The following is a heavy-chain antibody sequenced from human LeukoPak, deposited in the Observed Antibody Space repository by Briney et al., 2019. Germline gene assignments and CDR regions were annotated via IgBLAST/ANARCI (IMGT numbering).Heavy chain of an antibody. D-gene: IGHD1/OR15-1a*01. CDR2: ISSSSSYI. Sequence: GGSQSLSCAASGFTFSSYSMNWVRQAPGKGLEWVSSISSSSSYIYYADSVKGRFTISRDNAKNSLYLQMNSLRAEDTAVYYCARDLEHDYMDIWGKGTTVTVSS. V-gene: IGHV3-21*01. J-gene: IGHJ6*03. CDR3: ARDLEHDYMDI. CDR1: GFTFSSYS.